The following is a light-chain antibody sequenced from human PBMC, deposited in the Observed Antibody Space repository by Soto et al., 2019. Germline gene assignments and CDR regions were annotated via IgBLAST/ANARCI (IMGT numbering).Light chain of an antibody. CDR2: EVS. CDR3: SSYTARSTWV. Sequence: QSALTQPASVSGSPGQSITISCTGTSSDVGGYNYVSWYQQHPGTSPKLMIYEVSNRPSGVSNRFSGSKSGNTASLIISGLQAEDEGDYYCSSYTARSTWVFGGGTKVTVL. V-gene: IGLV2-14*01. J-gene: IGLJ3*02. CDR1: SSDVGGYNY.